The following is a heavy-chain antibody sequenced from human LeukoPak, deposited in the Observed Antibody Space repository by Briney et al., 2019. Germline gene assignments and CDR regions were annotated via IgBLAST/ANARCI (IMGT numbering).Heavy chain of an antibody. J-gene: IGHJ4*02. Sequence: SETLSLTCTVSGGSISSYYWNWIRQPPGRGLEWIGYIYYSGSTNYNPSLKGRVTISLDTSKNLFSLKLSSVTAADTAVYYCARGLFGSSSWIYWGQGTLVTVSS. CDR3: ARGLFGSSSWIY. CDR2: IYYSGST. V-gene: IGHV4-59*01. CDR1: GGSISSYY. D-gene: IGHD6-13*01.